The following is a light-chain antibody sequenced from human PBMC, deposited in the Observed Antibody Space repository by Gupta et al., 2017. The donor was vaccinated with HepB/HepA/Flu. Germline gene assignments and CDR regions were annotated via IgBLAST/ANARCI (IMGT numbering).Light chain of an antibody. CDR3: QQTYRTPFT. J-gene: IGKJ3*01. CDR1: QYVYNS. CDR2: TAS. V-gene: IGKV1-39*01. Sequence: IQVTQSPSPLSASVGDRVSITCRASQYVYNSLNWYQQKPGKAPKLLIYTASKMQSGVPSRFSGSGSATDFTLTISSLQPEDFATYYCQQTYRTPFTFGPGTKVHIK.